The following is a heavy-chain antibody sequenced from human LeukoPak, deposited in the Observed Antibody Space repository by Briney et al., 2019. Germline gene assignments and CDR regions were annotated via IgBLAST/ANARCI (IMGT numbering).Heavy chain of an antibody. V-gene: IGHV1-2*02. CDR1: GYTFTGYY. CDR2: INLNSGGT. D-gene: IGHD1-14*01. CDR3: ASWAGGNEPVASFDY. Sequence: ASVKVSCKPSGYTFTGYYMHWMRQAPGQGLEWMGWINLNSGGTNYAQKFRGRVTMTRDTSISTAYMELSRLRYDDTAVYYCASWAGGNEPVASFDYWGQGTLVTVSS. J-gene: IGHJ4*02.